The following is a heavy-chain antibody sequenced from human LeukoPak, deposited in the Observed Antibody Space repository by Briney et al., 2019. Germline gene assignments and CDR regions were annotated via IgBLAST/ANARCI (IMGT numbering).Heavy chain of an antibody. D-gene: IGHD3-10*01. CDR2: ISYDGSDE. Sequence: PGGSLRLSCAASGFTFNTYGMHWVRQAPGKGLEWVAIISYDGSDEYYADSVKGRFTISRDNSKNTLSLQVHSPTAEDTAVYYCVASSGSYHYWGQGTLVTVSS. V-gene: IGHV3-30*03. J-gene: IGHJ4*02. CDR3: VASSGSYHY. CDR1: GFTFNTYG.